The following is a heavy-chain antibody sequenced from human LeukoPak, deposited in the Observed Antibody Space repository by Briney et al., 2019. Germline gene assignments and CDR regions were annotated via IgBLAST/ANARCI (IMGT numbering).Heavy chain of an antibody. CDR1: GISINSHY. Sequence: SETLSLTCTVSGISINSHYLNWIRQPPGKGLEWIGRIYTSGSTNYNPSLKSRVTMSVDTSKNHFSLKLSSVTAADTAIYYCARDYYDYTGGNWFDPWGQGTLVTVSS. D-gene: IGHD3-22*01. CDR3: ARDYYDYTGGNWFDP. J-gene: IGHJ5*02. V-gene: IGHV4-4*07. CDR2: IYTSGST.